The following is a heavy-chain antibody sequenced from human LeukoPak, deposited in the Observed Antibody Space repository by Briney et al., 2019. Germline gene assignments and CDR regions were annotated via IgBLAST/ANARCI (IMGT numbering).Heavy chain of an antibody. CDR1: GGSISSYY. Sequence: SETLSLTCTVSGGSISSYYWSWIRQPPGKGLEWIGYIYYSGSTNYNPSLKSRVTMSVDTSKNQFSLKLSSVTAADTAVYYCARDELQWLPPHYYYYGMDVWGQGTTVTVSS. CDR3: ARDELQWLPPHYYYYGMDV. D-gene: IGHD6-19*01. V-gene: IGHV4-59*01. CDR2: IYYSGST. J-gene: IGHJ6*02.